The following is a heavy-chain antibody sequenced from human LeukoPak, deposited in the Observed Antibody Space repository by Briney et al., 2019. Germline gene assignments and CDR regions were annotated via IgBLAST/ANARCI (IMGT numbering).Heavy chain of an antibody. V-gene: IGHV4-4*07. J-gene: IGHJ4*02. CDR3: ARTPWASCNFDY. CDR1: GGSISSYY. D-gene: IGHD2-15*01. Sequence: SETLSLTCTVSGGSISSYYWSWIRQPAGAGQEWVGRIYTSGSTNYNPSIKSRVTMSVDTSKNQFSLKLSSVTAADTAVYYCARTPWASCNFDYWGQGTLVTVSS. CDR2: IYTSGST.